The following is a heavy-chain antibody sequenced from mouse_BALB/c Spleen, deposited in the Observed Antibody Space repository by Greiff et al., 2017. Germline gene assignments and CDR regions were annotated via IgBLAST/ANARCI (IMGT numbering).Heavy chain of an antibody. Sequence: VHLVESGAELVRPGVSVKISCKGSGYTFTDYAMHWVKQSHAKSLEWIGVISTYYGDASYNQKFKGKATMTVDKSSSTAYMELARLTSEDSAIYYCASNYDYAWFAYWGQGTLVTVSA. CDR2: ISTYYGDA. D-gene: IGHD2-4*01. J-gene: IGHJ3*01. CDR1: GYTFTDYA. CDR3: ASNYDYAWFAY. V-gene: IGHV1S137*01.